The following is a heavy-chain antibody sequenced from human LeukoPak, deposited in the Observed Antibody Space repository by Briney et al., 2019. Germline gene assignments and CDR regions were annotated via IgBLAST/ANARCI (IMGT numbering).Heavy chain of an antibody. V-gene: IGHV1-3*01. J-gene: IGHJ4*02. CDR2: INAGNGKT. D-gene: IGHD4-17*01. CDR3: ARGRWTATETTYYLDY. Sequence: ASVEVSCKASGYSLGDYAIHWVRQAPGQRLEWMGWINAGNGKTKYSQNFQARVTITRDRSASTAYMELSSLRSEDTSVYYCARGRWTATETTYYLDYWGQGTLVTVSS. CDR1: GYSLGDYA.